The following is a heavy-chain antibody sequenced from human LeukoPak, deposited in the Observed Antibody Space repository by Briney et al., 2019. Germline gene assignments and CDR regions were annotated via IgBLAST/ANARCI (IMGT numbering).Heavy chain of an antibody. D-gene: IGHD3-10*01. Sequence: GGSLRLSCAASGFPFRNAWMTWVRQAPGKGLEWVGRVKDKTDGGTKDYAAPVKVRFTISRDDSKTTLYLQMNSLKTEDTAVYYCTTLYYCGSGGRYKEYYDYWGQGTLVTVSS. CDR2: VKDKTDGGTK. CDR1: GFPFRNAW. V-gene: IGHV3-15*01. J-gene: IGHJ4*02. CDR3: TTLYYCGSGGRYKEYYDY.